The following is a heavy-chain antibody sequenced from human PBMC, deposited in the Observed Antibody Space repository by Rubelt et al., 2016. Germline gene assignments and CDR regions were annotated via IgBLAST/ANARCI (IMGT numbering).Heavy chain of an antibody. CDR3: ARDFKYCTKADCPFDS. V-gene: IGHV3-7*01. D-gene: IGHD2-8*01. J-gene: IGHJ3*02. Sequence: GGSLRLSCAASGFTFSNAWMTWARQAPGKGLEWVPNIKQDGSEKYYVDSVKGRFTISRDNAKNSLYLQMNSLRAEDTAVYYCARDFKYCTKADCPFDSWGQGTVVTVSS. CDR2: IKQDGSEK. CDR1: GFTFSNAW.